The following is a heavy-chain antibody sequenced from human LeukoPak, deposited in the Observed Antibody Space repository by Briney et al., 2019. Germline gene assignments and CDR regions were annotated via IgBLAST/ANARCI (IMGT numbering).Heavy chain of an antibody. Sequence: SETLSLTCTVSGYSISNGYYWGWIRQPPGKGLEWIGYIYHSGSTYYNPSPKSRVTISVDRSKNQFSLKLSSVTAADTAVYYCARAVPAAPYYFDYWGQGTLVTVSS. D-gene: IGHD2-2*01. J-gene: IGHJ4*02. CDR2: IYHSGST. CDR1: GYSISNGYY. CDR3: ARAVPAAPYYFDY. V-gene: IGHV4-38-2*02.